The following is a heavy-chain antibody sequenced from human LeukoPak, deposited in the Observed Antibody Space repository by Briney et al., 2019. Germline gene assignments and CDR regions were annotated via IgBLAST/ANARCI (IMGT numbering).Heavy chain of an antibody. CDR1: GYTFTSYD. CDR3: ARSTGYSGSWYEVPDAFDI. D-gene: IGHD6-13*01. V-gene: IGHV1-8*01. J-gene: IGHJ3*02. CDR2: MNPNSGNT. Sequence: GASVKVSCKASGYTFTSYDINWVRQATGQGLEWMGWMNPNSGNTGYAQKFQGRVTMTRNTSISTAYMELSSLRSEDTAVYYCARSTGYSGSWYEVPDAFDIWGQGTMVTVSS.